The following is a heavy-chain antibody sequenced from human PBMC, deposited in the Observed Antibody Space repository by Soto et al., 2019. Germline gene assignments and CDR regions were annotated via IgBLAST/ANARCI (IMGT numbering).Heavy chain of an antibody. CDR3: ARAPRMAPFDI. J-gene: IGHJ3*02. Sequence: GGSLRLSCAASGFIFSPYGIHWVHQAPGKGLEWVALIRNDGSDKYYAESVTGRFTISRDNSKNTVYLQMNSLRAEDTALYFCARAPRMAPFDIWGQGTMVTVSS. CDR1: GFIFSPYG. V-gene: IGHV3-33*01. CDR2: IRNDGSDK.